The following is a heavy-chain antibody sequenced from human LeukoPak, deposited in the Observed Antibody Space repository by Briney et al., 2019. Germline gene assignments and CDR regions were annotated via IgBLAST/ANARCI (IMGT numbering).Heavy chain of an antibody. Sequence: ASVKVSCKASGYTFTSYGISWVRQAPGQGLEWMGWISAYNGNTNYAQKLQGRVTMTTDTSTSTAYMELRSLRSDDTAVYYCARDKGLRFLEWLVDYYYYSMDVWGQGTTVTVSS. CDR3: ARDKGLRFLEWLVDYYYYSMDV. D-gene: IGHD3-3*01. J-gene: IGHJ6*02. CDR1: GYTFTSYG. CDR2: ISAYNGNT. V-gene: IGHV1-18*01.